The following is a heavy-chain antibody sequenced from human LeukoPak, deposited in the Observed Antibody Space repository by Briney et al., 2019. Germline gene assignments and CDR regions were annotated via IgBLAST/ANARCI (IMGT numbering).Heavy chain of an antibody. V-gene: IGHV1-69*01. D-gene: IGHD3-3*01. CDR2: IIPIFGTA. CDR1: GGTFSSYA. CDR3: ARAGYDFWSGYYTLFDY. J-gene: IGHJ4*02. Sequence: VASVKVSCKASGGTFSSYAISWVRQAPGQGLEWMGGIIPIFGTANYAQKFQGRVTITADESTSTAYMELSRLRSDDTAVYYCARAGYDFWSGYYTLFDYWGQGTLVTVSS.